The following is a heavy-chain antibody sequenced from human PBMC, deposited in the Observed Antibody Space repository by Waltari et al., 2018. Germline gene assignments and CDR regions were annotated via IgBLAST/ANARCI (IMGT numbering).Heavy chain of an antibody. J-gene: IGHJ5*02. D-gene: IGHD6-13*01. CDR3: ARGGRIYSSSWNWFDP. CDR1: GGSFSGYY. CDR2: INHSGST. V-gene: IGHV4-34*01. Sequence: QVQLQQWGAGLLKPSETLSLTCAVYGGSFSGYYWSWIRQPPGKGLEWIGEINHSGSTNYNPSLKSRVTISVDTSKNQFSLKLSSVTAADTAVYYCARGGRIYSSSWNWFDPWGREPWSPSPQ.